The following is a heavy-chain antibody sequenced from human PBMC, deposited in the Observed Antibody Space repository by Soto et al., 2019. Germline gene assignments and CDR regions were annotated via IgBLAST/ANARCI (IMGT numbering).Heavy chain of an antibody. CDR2: VYYSGST. Sequence: QVQLQESGPGLVKPSETLSLTCTVSGGSISSSYWSWIRQPPGQGLEYIGYVYYSGSTNYNPSLQRRVTISLDTSKDQLSLTLSSVTAADTAVYYCATSSRSSWRYYYMDVWGKGTTVTVSS. V-gene: IGHV4-59*01. D-gene: IGHD6-6*01. CDR3: ATSSRSSWRYYYMDV. J-gene: IGHJ6*03. CDR1: GGSISSSY.